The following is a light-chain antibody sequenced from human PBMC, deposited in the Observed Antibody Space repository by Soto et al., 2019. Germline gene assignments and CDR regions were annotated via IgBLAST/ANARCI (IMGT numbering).Light chain of an antibody. CDR3: QQYKSYFRT. Sequence: EIVLTQSPATLSLSPGERATLSCMASQSVSSYLAWYQQKPGQAPRLLIYDASNRATGIPARFSGSGSETEFTLTISSLLPDDFATYFCQQYKSYFRTFGQGTKVDIK. CDR1: QSVSSY. J-gene: IGKJ1*01. V-gene: IGKV3-11*01. CDR2: DAS.